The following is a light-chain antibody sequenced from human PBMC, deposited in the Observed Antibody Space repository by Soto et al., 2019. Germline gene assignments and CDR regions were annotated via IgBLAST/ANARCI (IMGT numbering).Light chain of an antibody. J-gene: IGLJ1*01. Sequence: LTQPPSASGSPGQSVTISCTGTSSDVGGYNFVSWYQQHPGKAPKLMIYEVNKRPSGVPDRFSGSKSGNTASLAVSGLQAEDEADYYCSSYAGIDILYVFGTGTKVTVL. CDR1: SSDVGGYNF. CDR3: SSYAGIDILYV. V-gene: IGLV2-8*01. CDR2: EVN.